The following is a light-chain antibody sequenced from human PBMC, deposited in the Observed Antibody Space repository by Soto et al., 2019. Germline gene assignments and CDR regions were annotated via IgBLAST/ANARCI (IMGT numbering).Light chain of an antibody. J-gene: IGKJ5*01. CDR1: QSVSEY. CDR3: QQYNNWPPIT. V-gene: IGKV3-15*01. CDR2: GAS. Sequence: EIVLTHSPATLSLSPCERATLSFSASQSVSEYLAWYQQKPGQAPRLLIYGASTRATGIPARFSGSGSGTEFTLTISSLQSEDFAVYYCQQYNNWPPITFGQGTRLE.